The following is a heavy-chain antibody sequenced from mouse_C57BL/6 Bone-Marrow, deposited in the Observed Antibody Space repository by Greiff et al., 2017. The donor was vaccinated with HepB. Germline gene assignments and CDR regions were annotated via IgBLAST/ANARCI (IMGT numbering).Heavy chain of an antibody. Sequence: QVTLKVSGPGILQPSQTLSLTCSFSGFSLSTFGMGVGWIRQPSGKGLEWLAHIWWDDDKYYNPALKSRLTISKDTSKNQVFLRIANVDTADTATYYCARFDDGYPYWYFDVWGTGTPVTVSS. CDR3: ARFDDGYPYWYFDV. D-gene: IGHD2-3*01. CDR2: IWWDDDK. V-gene: IGHV8-8*01. J-gene: IGHJ1*03. CDR1: GFSLSTFGMG.